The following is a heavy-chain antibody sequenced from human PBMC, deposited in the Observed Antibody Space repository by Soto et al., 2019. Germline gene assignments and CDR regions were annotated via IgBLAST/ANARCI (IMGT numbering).Heavy chain of an antibody. V-gene: IGHV3-30-3*01. CDR2: ISYDGSNK. D-gene: IGHD3-3*01. CDR3: ARDLGDFWSGYGGAFDY. Sequence: QVQLVESGGGVVQPGRSLRLSCAASGFTFSSYAMHWVRQAPGKGLEWVAVISYDGSNKYYADSVKGRFTISRDNSKNTLYLQMNSLGAEDTAVYYCARDLGDFWSGYGGAFDYWGQGTLVTVSS. CDR1: GFTFSSYA. J-gene: IGHJ4*02.